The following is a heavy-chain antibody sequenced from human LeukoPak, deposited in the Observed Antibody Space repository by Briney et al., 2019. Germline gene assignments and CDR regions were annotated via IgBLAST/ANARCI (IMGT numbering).Heavy chain of an antibody. Sequence: ASVKVSCKPSGYTFTSYDLNWVRQATGQGLEWMGWVNPNSGNTGYAKKFQGRVTMTMDPSISTAYMELRSLRSEDTAVYYCARRSDDYDSSAYYHWGQGTLVTVSS. D-gene: IGHD3-22*01. CDR2: VNPNSGNT. V-gene: IGHV1-8*01. J-gene: IGHJ4*02. CDR1: GYTFTSYD. CDR3: ARRSDDYDSSAYYH.